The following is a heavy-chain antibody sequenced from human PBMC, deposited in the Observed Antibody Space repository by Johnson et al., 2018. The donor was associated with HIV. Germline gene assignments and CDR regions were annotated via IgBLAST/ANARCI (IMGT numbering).Heavy chain of an antibody. CDR1: GFTFSSYG. CDR2: IRYDGSNY. J-gene: IGHJ3*02. CDR3: ARASLARGGKIRAFDI. D-gene: IGHD4-23*01. V-gene: IGHV3-30*02. Sequence: QVQLVESGGGVVQPGGSLRLSCAASGFTFSSYGMHWVRQAPGKGLEWVAFIRYDGSNYYYSDSVKGRFTISRDNSKNTLYLQMNSLRAEDTAVFYCARASLARGGKIRAFDIWGQGTMVTVSS.